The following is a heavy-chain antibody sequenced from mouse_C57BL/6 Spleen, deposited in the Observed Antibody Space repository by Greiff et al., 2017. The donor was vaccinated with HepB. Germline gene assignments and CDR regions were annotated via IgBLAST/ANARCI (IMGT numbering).Heavy chain of an antibody. D-gene: IGHD2-1*01. Sequence: VQLKESGPGLVKPSQSLSLTCSVTGYSITSGYYWNWIRQFPGNKLEWMGYISYDGSNNYNTSLKNRISITRDTSKNQFFMKLNSVTTEDTATYYCARDLDLLGFAYWGQGTLVTVSA. V-gene: IGHV3-6*01. CDR1: GYSITSGYY. CDR2: ISYDGSN. J-gene: IGHJ3*01. CDR3: ARDLDLLGFAY.